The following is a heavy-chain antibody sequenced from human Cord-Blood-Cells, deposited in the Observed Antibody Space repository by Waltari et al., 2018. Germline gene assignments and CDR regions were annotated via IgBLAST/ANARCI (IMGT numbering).Heavy chain of an antibody. CDR1: GGPISSSSYD. CDR3: ARRNPYSSSWYFDY. D-gene: IGHD6-13*01. V-gene: IGHV4-39*01. Sequence: QLQLQESGPGLVKPSETLSLTCTVSGGPISSSSYDWGWIRKPPGKGLEWIGSIYYSGSTYYNPSLKSRVTISVDTSKTQFSLKLSSVTAADTAVYYCARRNPYSSSWYFDYWGQGTLVTVSS. J-gene: IGHJ4*02. CDR2: IYYSGST.